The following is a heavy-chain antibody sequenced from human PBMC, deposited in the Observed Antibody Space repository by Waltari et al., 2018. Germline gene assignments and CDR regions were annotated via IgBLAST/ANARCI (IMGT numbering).Heavy chain of an antibody. D-gene: IGHD3-22*01. J-gene: IGHJ4*02. CDR2: ISGSGGST. Sequence: EVQLLESGGGLVQPGGSLRLSCAASGFTFSSYAMSWVRQAPGQGLEWVSAISGSGGSTYYADSVKGRFTISRDNSKHTLYLQMNSLRAEDTAVYYCAKDPIYDSSGYYLYGDYWGQGTLVTVSS. CDR1: GFTFSSYA. V-gene: IGHV3-23*01. CDR3: AKDPIYDSSGYYLYGDY.